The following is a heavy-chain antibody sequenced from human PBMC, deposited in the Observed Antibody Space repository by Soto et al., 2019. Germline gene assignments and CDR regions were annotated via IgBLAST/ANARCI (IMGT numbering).Heavy chain of an antibody. CDR2: LYDVDGS. Sequence: DVQLVESGGGLIQPGVSLRLSCAAFGLTISGKNYVAWVRQAPGKGLEWVSALYDVDGSFYADSVTGRFTTSSDSSKTTVYLQMNDLRPDDTAVYYCATWHEREHAFDVWGQGTTVTISS. CDR3: ATWHEREHAFDV. J-gene: IGHJ3*01. D-gene: IGHD1-1*01. V-gene: IGHV3-53*01. CDR1: GLTISGKNY.